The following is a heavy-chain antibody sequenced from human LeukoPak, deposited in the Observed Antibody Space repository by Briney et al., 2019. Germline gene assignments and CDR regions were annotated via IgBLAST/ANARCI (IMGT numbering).Heavy chain of an antibody. D-gene: IGHD3-9*01. Sequence: SQTLSLTCTVSGGSISSGGYYWSWIRQPPGKGLEWIGYIYHSGSTYYNPSLKSRVTISVDRSKNQFSLKLSSVTAADTAVYYCARGRTRRGGLRYFDWLPFSAFDIWGQGTMVTVSS. CDR3: ARGRTRRGGLRYFDWLPFSAFDI. CDR1: GGSISSGGYY. V-gene: IGHV4-30-2*01. CDR2: IYHSGST. J-gene: IGHJ3*02.